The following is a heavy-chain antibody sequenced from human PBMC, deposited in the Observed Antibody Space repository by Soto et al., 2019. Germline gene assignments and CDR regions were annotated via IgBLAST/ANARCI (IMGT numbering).Heavy chain of an antibody. V-gene: IGHV4-59*01. CDR1: GGTLSPYY. Sequence: SQTLSHTYTGSGGTLSPYYWSWIRQPPGKGLEWIGYIYYSGSTNYNPSLKSRVTISVDTSKNQFSLKLSSVTAADTAVYYCARDFYDFWSGNYYYYGMDVWGQGTTVT. CDR3: ARDFYDFWSGNYYYYGMDV. J-gene: IGHJ6*02. CDR2: IYYSGST. D-gene: IGHD3-3*01.